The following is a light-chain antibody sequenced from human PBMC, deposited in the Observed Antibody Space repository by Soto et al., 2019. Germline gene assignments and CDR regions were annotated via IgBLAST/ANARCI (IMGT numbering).Light chain of an antibody. CDR1: SSDVGGYNY. CDR2: EVS. J-gene: IGLJ2*01. Sequence: QSVLTQPPSASGSPGQSVTISCTGTSSDVGGYNYVSWYQQHPGKAPKLMIYEVSKRPSGVPDRFSGSNSGNAASLTVSGLQAEDEADYYCSSYAGSTNVVFGGGTKLTVL. V-gene: IGLV2-8*01. CDR3: SSYAGSTNVV.